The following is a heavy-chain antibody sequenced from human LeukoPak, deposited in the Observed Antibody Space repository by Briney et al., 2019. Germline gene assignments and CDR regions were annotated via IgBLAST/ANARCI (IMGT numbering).Heavy chain of an antibody. V-gene: IGHV1-18*01. J-gene: IGHJ3*02. CDR2: IGGYNGNT. CDR3: ARDSGDYSKEYDGFDT. CDR1: GYTFTTYG. Sequence: ASMKVSCKASGYTFTTYGISWVRQAPGQGLEWMGWIGGYNGNTNYAQKLQGRVTMTTDTSTSTAYMELRSLRSDDTAVYYCARDSGDYSKEYDGFDTWGQGTMVTVSS. D-gene: IGHD4-11*01.